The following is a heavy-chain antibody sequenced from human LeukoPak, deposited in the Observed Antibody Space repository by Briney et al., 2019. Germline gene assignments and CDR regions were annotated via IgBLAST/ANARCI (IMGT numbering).Heavy chain of an antibody. J-gene: IGHJ3*02. CDR1: GYSFTSYW. CDR2: IYPGDSDT. CDR3: VSPVLLWFGDRDAFDI. Sequence: GESLKISCKGSGYSFTSYWIGWVRQMPGKGLEWMGIIYPGDSDTRYSPSFQGQVTISADKSISTAYLQWSSLKASDTAMYYCVSPVLLWFGDRDAFDIWGQGTMVTVSS. V-gene: IGHV5-51*01. D-gene: IGHD3-10*01.